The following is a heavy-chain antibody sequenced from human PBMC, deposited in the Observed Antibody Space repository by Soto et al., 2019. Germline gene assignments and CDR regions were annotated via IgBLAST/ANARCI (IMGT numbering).Heavy chain of an antibody. CDR2: ISGSGGST. J-gene: IGHJ3*02. V-gene: IGHV3-23*01. Sequence: PGGSLRLSCAASGFTFSSYAMSGVRQAPGKGLEWVSGISGSGGSTYYADSVKGRFTISRDNSKNTLYLQMNSLRAEDTAVYYCAKTGGYYFDAFDIRGQGTMVPVSS. D-gene: IGHD3-22*01. CDR1: GFTFSSYA. CDR3: AKTGGYYFDAFDI.